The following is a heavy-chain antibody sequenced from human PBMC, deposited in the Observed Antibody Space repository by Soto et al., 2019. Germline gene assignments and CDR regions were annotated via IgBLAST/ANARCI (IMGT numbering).Heavy chain of an antibody. Sequence: QVQLDQWGAGLLKPSETLSLTCAVYGGSFSGYYWSWIRQPPGKGLEWIGEINHSGSTNYNPSLKSRVTISVDTSKNQFSLKLSSVTAADTAVYYCARYNYYGSGSYGMDVWGQGTTVTVSS. V-gene: IGHV4-34*01. CDR3: ARYNYYGSGSYGMDV. D-gene: IGHD3-10*01. CDR2: INHSGST. CDR1: GGSFSGYY. J-gene: IGHJ6*02.